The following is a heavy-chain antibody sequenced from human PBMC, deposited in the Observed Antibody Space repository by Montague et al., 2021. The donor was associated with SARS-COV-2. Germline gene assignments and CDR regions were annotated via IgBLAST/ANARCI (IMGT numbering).Heavy chain of an antibody. V-gene: IGHV4-61*03. D-gene: IGHD4-23*01. J-gene: IGHJ5*02. CDR1: GASISTGSDY. Sequence: SETLSLTCTVSGASISTGSDYWTWIRQRPGRGLEWIGNFYYSGGXTYNPSLKSRVTISADTSKNHFSLTLKSVTASDTAVYYCARDRGDIYGGNSAGFDPWGQGTMVTVSS. CDR3: ARDRGDIYGGNSAGFDP. CDR2: FYYSGGX.